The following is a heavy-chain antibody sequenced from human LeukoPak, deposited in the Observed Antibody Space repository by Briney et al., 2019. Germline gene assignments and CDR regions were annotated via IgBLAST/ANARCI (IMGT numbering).Heavy chain of an antibody. CDR2: INHSGST. D-gene: IGHD2-2*01. CDR1: GGSFSGYY. CDR3: ARGRQGGSSYCSSTSCYRRTPLYYYGMDV. Sequence: SETLSLTCAVYGGSFSGYYWSWIRQPPGKGLEWIGEINHSGSTNYNPSLKSRVTISVDTSKNQFSLKLSSVTAADTAVYYCARGRQGGSSYCSSTSCYRRTPLYYYGMDVWGQGTTVTVSS. J-gene: IGHJ6*02. V-gene: IGHV4-34*01.